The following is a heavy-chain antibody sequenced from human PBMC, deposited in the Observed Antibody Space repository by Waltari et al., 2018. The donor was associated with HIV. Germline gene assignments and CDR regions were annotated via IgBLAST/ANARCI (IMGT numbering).Heavy chain of an antibody. Sequence: QVQLQESGPGLVKPSQTLSLTCTVSGGSISSGTYYLNWIRQPAGKGLEWIGRIYTSGSTNYNPSLKSRVTISVDTSKNQFSLKLSSVTAADTAVYYCAREDTAMVYYFDYWGQGTLVTVSS. V-gene: IGHV4-61*02. CDR3: AREDTAMVYYFDY. J-gene: IGHJ4*02. CDR1: GGSISSGTYY. D-gene: IGHD5-18*01. CDR2: IYTSGST.